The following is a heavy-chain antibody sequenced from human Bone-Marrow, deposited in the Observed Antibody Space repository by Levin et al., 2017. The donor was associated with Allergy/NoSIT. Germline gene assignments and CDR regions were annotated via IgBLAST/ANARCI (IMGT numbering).Heavy chain of an antibody. CDR3: AKWDGDISAFNI. CDR1: GFTFSSFG. D-gene: IGHD3-9*01. Sequence: GESLKISCAASGFTFSSFGMHWVRQAPGKGLEWVAFISYDGSIQYHVDSVKGRFTISRDNSKNTLNLQMNSLREEDTAVFYCAKWDGDISAFNIWGQGTKVTVSS. J-gene: IGHJ3*02. V-gene: IGHV3-30*18. CDR2: ISYDGSIQ.